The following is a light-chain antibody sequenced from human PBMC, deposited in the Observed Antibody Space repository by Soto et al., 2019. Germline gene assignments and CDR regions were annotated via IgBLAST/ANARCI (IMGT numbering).Light chain of an antibody. CDR3: QQYGESPPT. Sequence: EIVLTQSPGTLSLSPGERVTLSCRASQSVRNTYLARYQQKPGQAPRLLVSGASGRATGIPDRYSGSGSGTVCTLPINRLELEDFAVYFCQQYGESPPTFGGGTKVEIK. J-gene: IGKJ4*01. CDR2: GAS. CDR1: QSVRNTY. V-gene: IGKV3-20*01.